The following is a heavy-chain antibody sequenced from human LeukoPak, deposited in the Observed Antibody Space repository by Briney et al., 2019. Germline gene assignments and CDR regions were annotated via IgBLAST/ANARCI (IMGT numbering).Heavy chain of an antibody. CDR2: ITGSGAVT. Sequence: GGSPRLSCAASGFTFSSYAMYWVRQAPGKGLEWVSGITGSGAVTAYSDSVKGRFTISRDNSKNTLYLQINSLRAEDTAIYYCAKKYSSGWAFFDFWGQGTLVTVSS. CDR3: AKKYSSGWAFFDF. V-gene: IGHV3-23*01. D-gene: IGHD6-25*01. J-gene: IGHJ4*02. CDR1: GFTFSSYA.